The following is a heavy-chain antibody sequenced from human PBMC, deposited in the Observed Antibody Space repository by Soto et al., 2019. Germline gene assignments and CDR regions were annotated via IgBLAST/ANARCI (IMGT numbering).Heavy chain of an antibody. J-gene: IGHJ4*02. CDR3: ARGRYSGSYRGYYFDY. Sequence: QVQLQESGPGLVKPSETLSLTCTVSGGSISSYYWSWIRQPPGKGLEWIGYIYYSGSTNYNPSLKRRVTISVDTSKNQCSLKLSSVTAADTAVYYCARGRYSGSYRGYYFDYWGQGTLVTVSS. CDR1: GGSISSYY. D-gene: IGHD1-26*01. V-gene: IGHV4-59*01. CDR2: IYYSGST.